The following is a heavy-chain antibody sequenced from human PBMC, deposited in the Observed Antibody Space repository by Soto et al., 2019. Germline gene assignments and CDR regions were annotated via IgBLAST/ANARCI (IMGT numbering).Heavy chain of an antibody. V-gene: IGHV1-3*01. CDR3: TRSAISPYGGLIGPFDYWGQGNLVTVSSGKMLCFGSSHGPGHPHYFDY. J-gene: IGHJ4*02. CDR1: GYTFTAYA. Sequence: GASVKVSCKATGYTFTAYAMHWVRQAPGQRLEWMGWINAATGNTKYSQKFQGRLTITSDTSANTVYMELSSLTSEDTALYYCTRSAISPYGGLIGPFDYWGQGNLVTVSSGKMLCFGSSHGPGHPHYFDYWGQGTLVTVSS. D-gene: IGHD3-16*02. CDR2: INAATGNT.